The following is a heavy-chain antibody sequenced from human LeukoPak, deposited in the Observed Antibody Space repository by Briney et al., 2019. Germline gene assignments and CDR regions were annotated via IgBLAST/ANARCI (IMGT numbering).Heavy chain of an antibody. CDR3: AREMVRGVNEAD. D-gene: IGHD3-10*01. CDR2: IPSSDTTT. V-gene: IGHV3-48*03. J-gene: IGHJ4*02. Sequence: PGGSLRLSCAASGFTVSSYEMNWVRQAPGKGLEWVSRIPSSDTTTYYADSVKGRFTMSRDNAKNSLYLQMNSLRAEDTAVYYCAREMVRGVNEADWGQGTLVTVSS. CDR1: GFTVSSYE.